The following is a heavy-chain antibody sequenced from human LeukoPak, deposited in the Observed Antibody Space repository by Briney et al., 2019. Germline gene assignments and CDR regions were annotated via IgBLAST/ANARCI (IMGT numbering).Heavy chain of an antibody. CDR3: VGEKNCPAGICYED. J-gene: IGHJ4*02. D-gene: IGHD2-8*02. CDR2: MTPNSGNT. CDR1: GYTLGNND. V-gene: IGHV1-8*02. Sequence: GASVKVSCKASGYTLGNNDINWVRQATGQGLEWLGWMTPNSGNTGYVRKFQGRVTMTRDTSISTAYMELSNLNAEDTAVYYCVGEKNCPAGICYEDWGQGTLVTVSS.